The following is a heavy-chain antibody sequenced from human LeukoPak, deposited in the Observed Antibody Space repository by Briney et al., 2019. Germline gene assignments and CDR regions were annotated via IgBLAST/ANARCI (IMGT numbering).Heavy chain of an antibody. CDR1: GGSISSYY. CDR2: INHSGST. CDR3: ASRRIYDFWSGYYQGMDV. V-gene: IGHV4-34*01. D-gene: IGHD3-3*01. J-gene: IGHJ6*04. Sequence: SETLPLTCTVSGGSISSYYWSWIRQPPGKGLEWIGEINHSGSTNYNPSLKSRVTISVDTSKNQFSLKLSSVTAADTAVYYCASRRIYDFWSGYYQGMDVWGKGTTVTVSS.